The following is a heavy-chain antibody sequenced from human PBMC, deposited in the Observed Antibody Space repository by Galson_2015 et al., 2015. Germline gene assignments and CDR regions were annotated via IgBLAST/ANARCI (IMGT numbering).Heavy chain of an antibody. J-gene: IGHJ3*02. CDR3: AKDKGGYYGSGNDAFDI. CDR2: ISYSGST. Sequence: PLSLTCTVSGASISSSGNYWSWIRQHPGKGLEWIGYISYSGSTNYNPSLRSRVTISVDTSKNQLSLKLSSVTAADTAVYYCAKDKGGYYGSGNDAFDIWAQGTMVTVSS. D-gene: IGHD3-10*01. CDR1: GASISSSGNY. V-gene: IGHV4-31*03.